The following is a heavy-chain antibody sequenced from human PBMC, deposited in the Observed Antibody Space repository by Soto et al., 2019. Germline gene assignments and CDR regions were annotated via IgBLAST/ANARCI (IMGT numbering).Heavy chain of an antibody. CDR1: GFTFSSYG. J-gene: IGHJ6*02. D-gene: IGHD3-9*01. CDR3: ARDLQNYDILTGYYRGGHYYYGMDV. Sequence: GGSLRLSCAASGFTFSSYGMHWVRQAPGKGLEWVAVIWYDGSNKYYADSVKGRFTISRDNSKNTLYLQMNSMRAEDTAVYYCARDLQNYDILTGYYRGGHYYYGMDVWGQGTTVTVSS. V-gene: IGHV3-33*01. CDR2: IWYDGSNK.